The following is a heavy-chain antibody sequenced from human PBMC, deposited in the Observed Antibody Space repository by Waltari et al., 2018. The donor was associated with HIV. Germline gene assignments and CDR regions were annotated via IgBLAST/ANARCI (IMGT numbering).Heavy chain of an antibody. CDR3: ARVGSYYKWGYFDY. CDR2: ISTSGRTM. D-gene: IGHD3-10*01. V-gene: IGHV3-11*01. J-gene: IGHJ4*02. CDR1: GFRFSDFY. Sequence: QEQVVESGGGLVKPGGSLRLSCVASGFRFSDFYMTWIRQAPGRGLEWVSYISTSGRTMYYADSVKGRFTIARDNAKNSLYLQMNSLRAEDTAVYYCARVGSYYKWGYFDYWGQGTLVTVSS.